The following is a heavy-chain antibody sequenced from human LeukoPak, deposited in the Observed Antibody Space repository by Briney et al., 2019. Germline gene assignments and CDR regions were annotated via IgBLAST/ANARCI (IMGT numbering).Heavy chain of an antibody. CDR1: GGSISSYY. CDR2: IYYSGST. CDR3: ARATAMYSRGYYFDY. V-gene: IGHV4-59*01. D-gene: IGHD6-13*01. J-gene: IGHJ4*02. Sequence: PSETLSLTCTVSGGSISSYYWSWIRQPPGKGLEWIRYIYYSGSTNYNPSLKSRVTISVDTSKNRFSLKLSSVTAADTAVYYCARATAMYSRGYYFDYWGQGTLVTVSS.